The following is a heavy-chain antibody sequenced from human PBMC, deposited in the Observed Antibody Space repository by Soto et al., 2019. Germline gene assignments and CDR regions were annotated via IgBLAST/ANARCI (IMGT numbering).Heavy chain of an antibody. CDR3: ARDLSDSSSWYEDLDYYYYGMDV. CDR2: ISYDGSNK. CDR1: GFTFSSYA. D-gene: IGHD6-13*01. Sequence: GGSLRLSCAASGFTFSSYAMHWVRQAPGKGLEWVAVISYDGSNKYYADSVKGRFTISRDNSKNTLYLQMNSLRAEDTAVYYCARDLSDSSSWYEDLDYYYYGMDVWGQGTTVTVSS. J-gene: IGHJ6*02. V-gene: IGHV3-30-3*01.